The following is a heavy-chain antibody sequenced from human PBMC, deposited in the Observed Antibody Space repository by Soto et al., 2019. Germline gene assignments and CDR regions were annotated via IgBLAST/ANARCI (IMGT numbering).Heavy chain of an antibody. Sequence: SETLSLTCTVSGGSIYRSGYYWGWIRQPPGRGLEWIGNIDYNGVTYSNPSLKSRVTISRDTSKNQFSLKLTSVTAADTALYYCAKVLVGATGHTDSDSWGPGTLVTVYS. J-gene: IGHJ4*02. CDR3: AKVLVGATGHTDSDS. CDR1: GGSIYRSGYY. D-gene: IGHD2-15*01. V-gene: IGHV4-39*01. CDR2: IDYNGVT.